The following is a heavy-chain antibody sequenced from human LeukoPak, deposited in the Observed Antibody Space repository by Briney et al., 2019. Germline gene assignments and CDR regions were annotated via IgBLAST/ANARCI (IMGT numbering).Heavy chain of an antibody. CDR1: GFTFSSYS. CDR3: ARGALYSSSWFDY. J-gene: IGHJ4*02. D-gene: IGHD6-13*01. CDR2: ISSSSSYI. Sequence: GGSLRLSCAASGFTFSSYSMNWVRQAPGKGLEWVSSISSSSSYIYYADSVKGRFTISRDNSKNTLYLQMNSLRAEDTAVYYCARGALYSSSWFDYWGQGTLVTVSS. V-gene: IGHV3-21*01.